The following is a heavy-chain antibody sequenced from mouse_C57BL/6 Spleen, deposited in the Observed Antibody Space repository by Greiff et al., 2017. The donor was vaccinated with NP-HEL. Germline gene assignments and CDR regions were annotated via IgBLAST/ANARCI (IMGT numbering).Heavy chain of an antibody. V-gene: IGHV1-64*01. CDR2: IHPNSGST. D-gene: IGHD1-1*01. J-gene: IGHJ2*01. Sequence: QVQLKQPGAELVKPGASVKLSCKASGYTFTSYWMHWVKQRPGQGLEWIGMIHPNSGSTNYNEKFKSKATLTVDKSSSTAYMQLSSLTSEDSAVYYCAPITTVVASMDYWGQGTTLTVSS. CDR1: GYTFTSYW. CDR3: APITTVVASMDY.